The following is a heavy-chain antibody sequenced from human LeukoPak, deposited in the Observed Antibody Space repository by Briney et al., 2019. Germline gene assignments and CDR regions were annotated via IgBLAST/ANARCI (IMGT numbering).Heavy chain of an antibody. V-gene: IGHV3-7*01. CDR1: GFSFSSYW. CDR3: ARLSDSISCFGFDI. Sequence: GGSLSLSCEASGFSFSSYWMSWVRQAPGKGLEWVANIKQDESEKYYVDSVKGRFTISRDNAKKSLYLQMNSLRVEDTGVYYCARLSDSISCFGFDIWGQGTTVTVSS. D-gene: IGHD2-2*01. CDR2: IKQDESEK. J-gene: IGHJ3*02.